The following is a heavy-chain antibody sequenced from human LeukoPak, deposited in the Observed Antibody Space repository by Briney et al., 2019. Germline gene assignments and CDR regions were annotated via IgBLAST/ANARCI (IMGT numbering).Heavy chain of an antibody. CDR2: INPLSGSR. D-gene: IGHD3-22*01. CDR1: GFTLRKYG. V-gene: IGHV3-48*01. CDR3: AKDPDSSGYYFDY. Sequence: TGGSLRLSCEVSGFTLRKYGMNWVRQAPGKGLEWVSYINPLSGSRYYADSVRGRFTIAGDNANNSLYLQMNSLRAEDTAIYYCAKDPDSSGYYFDYWGQGTLVTVSS. J-gene: IGHJ4*02.